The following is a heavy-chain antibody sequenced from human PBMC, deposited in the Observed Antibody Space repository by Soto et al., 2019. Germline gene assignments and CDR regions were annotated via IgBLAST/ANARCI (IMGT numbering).Heavy chain of an antibody. CDR2: ISYDGSNK. D-gene: IGHD3-10*01. CDR3: AKENREKLLWFGESDWFDP. V-gene: IGHV3-30*18. J-gene: IGHJ5*02. Sequence: SLRLSCAASGFTFSSYGMHWVRQAPGKGLEWVAVISYDGSNKYYADSVKGRFTISRDNSKNTLYLQMNSLRAEDTAVYYCAKENREKLLWFGESDWFDPWGQGTLVT. CDR1: GFTFSSYG.